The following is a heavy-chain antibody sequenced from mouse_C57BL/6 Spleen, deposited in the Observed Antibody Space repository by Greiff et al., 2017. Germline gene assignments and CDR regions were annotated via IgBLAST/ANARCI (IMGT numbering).Heavy chain of an antibody. CDR3: AKFYYYGSKGFDY. CDR1: GYAFSSSW. Sequence: QVQLQQSGPELVKPGASVKISCKASGYAFSSSWMNWVKQRPGKGLEWIGRIYPGDGDTNYNGKFKGKATLTADKSSSTAYMQLSSLTSEDSAVYFCAKFYYYGSKGFDYWGQGTTLTVSS. J-gene: IGHJ2*01. V-gene: IGHV1-82*01. CDR2: IYPGDGDT. D-gene: IGHD1-1*01.